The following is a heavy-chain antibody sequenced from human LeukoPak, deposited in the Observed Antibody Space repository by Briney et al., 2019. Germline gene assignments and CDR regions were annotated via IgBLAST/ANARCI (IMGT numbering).Heavy chain of an antibody. CDR1: GYTFTANY. CDR2: INPNSGGT. J-gene: IGHJ4*02. CDR3: ARDWWTGSYYLDY. V-gene: IGHV1-2*02. D-gene: IGHD3/OR15-3a*01. Sequence: ASVKVSCKASGYTFTANYMHWVRQAPGQGLEWMGWINPNSGGTNYAQKFQGRVTMTRDTSISTAYMELSSLRSDDTAVYYCARDWWTGSYYLDYWGQGTLVTVSS.